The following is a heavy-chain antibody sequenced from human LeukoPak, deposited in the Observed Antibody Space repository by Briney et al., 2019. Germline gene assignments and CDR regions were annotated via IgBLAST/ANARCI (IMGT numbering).Heavy chain of an antibody. Sequence: SETLSLTCTVSGGSISSYYWSWIRQPPGKGLEWIGYIYYSGSPNYNPSLKSRVTISVDQYKNQFSLQLSAVTAADTAVYYCARESASDAFDIWGQGTMVAVSS. CDR2: IYYSGSP. CDR1: GGSISSYY. V-gene: IGHV4-59*01. J-gene: IGHJ3*02. CDR3: ARESASDAFDI.